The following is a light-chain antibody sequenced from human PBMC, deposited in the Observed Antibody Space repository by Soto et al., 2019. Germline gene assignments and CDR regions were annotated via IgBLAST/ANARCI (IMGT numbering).Light chain of an antibody. Sequence: EIVLTQSPGTLSLSPGERATLSCRASQSVSSSFLAWYQQKPGQAPRLLIYGASSRATGIPDRFSGSGSGTDFTLTLSRLEPEEVAVYYWQQYGSSPLTFGGVTKVEIK. CDR2: GAS. CDR3: QQYGSSPLT. CDR1: QSVSSSF. V-gene: IGKV3-20*01. J-gene: IGKJ4*02.